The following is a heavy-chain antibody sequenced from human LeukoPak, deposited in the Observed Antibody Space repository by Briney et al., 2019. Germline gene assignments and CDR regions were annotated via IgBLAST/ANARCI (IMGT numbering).Heavy chain of an antibody. D-gene: IGHD6-19*01. CDR3: ARVRSQWLVDY. CDR2: IYHSGST. J-gene: IGHJ4*02. Sequence: SETLSLTCTVSGYSISSGYYWGWIRQPPGKGLEWIGSIYHSGSTYYNPSLKSRVTISVDKSKNQFSLKLSSVTAADTAVYYCARVRSQWLVDYWGQGTLVTVSS. CDR1: GYSISSGYY. V-gene: IGHV4-38-2*02.